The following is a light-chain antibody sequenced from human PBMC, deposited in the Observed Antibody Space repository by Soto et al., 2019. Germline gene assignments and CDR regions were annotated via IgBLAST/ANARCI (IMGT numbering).Light chain of an antibody. CDR1: SSNIGAGYD. Sequence: QSVVTQPPSVSGAPGQRVTISCTGSSSNIGAGYDVHWYQQLPGTAPKLLIYGNINRPSGVPDRFSGPKSGTSAFLAITGLQAEDEADYYCGAWDNSLTVVVFGGGTKVTVL. CDR3: GAWDNSLTVVV. CDR2: GNI. V-gene: IGLV1-40*01. J-gene: IGLJ2*01.